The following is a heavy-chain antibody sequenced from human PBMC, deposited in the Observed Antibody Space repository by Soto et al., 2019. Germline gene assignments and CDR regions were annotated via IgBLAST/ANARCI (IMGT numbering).Heavy chain of an antibody. CDR3: ARHFPGPRVEYQLPRPYYYYYGMDV. J-gene: IGHJ6*02. CDR1: GGSISSYY. D-gene: IGHD2-2*01. Sequence: PSETLSLTCTVSGGSISSYYWSWIRQPPGKGLEWIGYIYHSGNTYYNPSFKSRVTISIDTSKNQFSLKLSSVTAADTAVYYCARHFPGPRVEYQLPRPYYYYYGMDVWGQGTTVTVSS. CDR2: IYHSGNT. V-gene: IGHV4-59*08.